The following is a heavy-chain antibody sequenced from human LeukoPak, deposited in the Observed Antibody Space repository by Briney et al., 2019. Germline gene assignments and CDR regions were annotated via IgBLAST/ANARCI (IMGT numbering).Heavy chain of an antibody. V-gene: IGHV3-33*01. J-gene: IGHJ4*02. D-gene: IGHD1-7*01. CDR1: GFTFSSYG. CDR3: ARAITGTTDFDY. CDR2: ICYDGSNK. Sequence: GGSLRLSCAASGFTFSSYGMHWVRQAPGKGLEWVAVICYDGSNKYYADSVKGRFTISRDNSKNTLYLQMNSLRAEDTAVYYCARAITGTTDFDYWGQGTLVTVSS.